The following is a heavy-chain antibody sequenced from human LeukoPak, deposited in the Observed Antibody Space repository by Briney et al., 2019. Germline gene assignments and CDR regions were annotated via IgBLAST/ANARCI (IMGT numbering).Heavy chain of an antibody. CDR2: ISYDGYNK. CDR3: AKQLGYCSDGSCYFPY. CDR1: GFTFSSYA. J-gene: IGHJ4*02. Sequence: GGSLRLSCAASGFTFSSYAMHWVRQAPGKGLEWVAVISYDGYNKYYAESVKGRFTISRDNSKSTLCLQMNSLRAEDTAVYYCAKQLGYCSDGSCYFPYWGQGTLVTVSS. V-gene: IGHV3-30-3*02. D-gene: IGHD2-15*01.